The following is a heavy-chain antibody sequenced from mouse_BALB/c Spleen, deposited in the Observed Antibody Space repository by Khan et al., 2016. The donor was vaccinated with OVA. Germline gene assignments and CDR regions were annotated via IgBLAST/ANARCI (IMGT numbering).Heavy chain of an antibody. CDR1: GYSFTSYL. D-gene: IGHD1-3*01. CDR2: IYPGNSDT. V-gene: IGHV1-5*01. Sequence: EVQLQQSGTVLARPGASVKMSCKASGYSFTSYLIHWVKQRPGQGLEWIGDIYPGNSDTTYNQKFKDKATLTAGTSANTVYMELSSLTTEDSAVYYCAGGGYSSFAYWGQGTLVTVSA. J-gene: IGHJ3*01. CDR3: AGGGYSSFAY.